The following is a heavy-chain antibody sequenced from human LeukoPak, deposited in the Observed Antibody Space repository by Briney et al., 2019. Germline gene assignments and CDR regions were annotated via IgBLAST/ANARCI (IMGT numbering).Heavy chain of an antibody. CDR3: ARGRGGYTGYENLDY. D-gene: IGHD5-12*01. CDR2: IYPDDSDT. V-gene: IGHV5-51*01. J-gene: IGHJ4*02. Sequence: GESLKISCKVSGYTFSNFWIGCVRPRPGKVLECMGFIYPDDSDTTYSPSFQGQVSISADKSIRTAFLQWSSLKASDSAIYYCARGRGGYTGYENLDYWGQGTLVTVFS. CDR1: GYTFSNFW.